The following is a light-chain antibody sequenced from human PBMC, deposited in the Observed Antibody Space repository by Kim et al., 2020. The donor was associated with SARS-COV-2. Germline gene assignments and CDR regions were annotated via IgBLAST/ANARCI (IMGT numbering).Light chain of an antibody. CDR3: GSRDSSGNSYV. Sequence: SSELTQDPAVSVALGQTVRITCQGDSLRSYYASWYQQKPGQAPVLVIYGKNNRPSGIPDRFSGSSSGNTASLTITGAQAEDEADYYCGSRDSSGNSYVFGTGTKVTVL. CDR2: GKN. CDR1: SLRSYY. V-gene: IGLV3-19*01. J-gene: IGLJ1*01.